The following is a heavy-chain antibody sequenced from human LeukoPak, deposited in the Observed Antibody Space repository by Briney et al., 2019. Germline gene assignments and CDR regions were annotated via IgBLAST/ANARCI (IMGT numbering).Heavy chain of an antibody. CDR1: GFTFSSYA. V-gene: IGHV3-23*01. Sequence: GGSLRLSCAASGFTFSSYAMSWVRQAPGKGLEWVSAISGSGGSTYYADSVKGRFTISRDNSKNTLYLQMNSLRAEDTAVYYCVTDRRGILVRGTTFDYWGQGTLVTVSS. CDR3: VTDRRGILVRGTTFDY. J-gene: IGHJ4*02. D-gene: IGHD3-10*01. CDR2: ISGSGGST.